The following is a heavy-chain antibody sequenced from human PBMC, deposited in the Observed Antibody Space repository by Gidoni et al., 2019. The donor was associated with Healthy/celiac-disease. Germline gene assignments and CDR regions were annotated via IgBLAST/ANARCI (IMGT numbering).Heavy chain of an antibody. CDR3: ARGVVVPAAPRGGYYGMDV. Sequence: QVQLQQWAAGLLQPSEPLSRTCAVDGGSFRGSYWSWLRQPPGMGLEWIGEINHSGSTNYNPSLKSRVTISVDTSKHQFSLKLSSVTAADTAVYYCARGVVVPAAPRGGYYGMDVWGKGTTVTVSS. CDR2: INHSGST. D-gene: IGHD2-2*01. CDR1: GGSFRGSY. J-gene: IGHJ6*04. V-gene: IGHV4-34*01.